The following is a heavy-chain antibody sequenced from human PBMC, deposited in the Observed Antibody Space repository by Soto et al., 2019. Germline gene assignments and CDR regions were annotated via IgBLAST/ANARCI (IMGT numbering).Heavy chain of an antibody. V-gene: IGHV4-59*01. CDR2: IYYSGST. CDR3: ARDPGSGSYYGWFDP. J-gene: IGHJ5*02. D-gene: IGHD3-10*01. Sequence: SENLSLTCTVSGGSISRYYRNWIRQPPGKGLEWIGYIYYSGSTNYNPSLKSRVTLSVDTSKNQFSLKLSSVTAADTAFYYCARDPGSGSYYGWFDPWGQGTLVTVS. CDR1: GGSISRYY.